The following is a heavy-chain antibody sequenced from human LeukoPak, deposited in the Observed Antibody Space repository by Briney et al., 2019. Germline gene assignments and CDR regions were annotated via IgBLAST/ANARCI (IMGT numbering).Heavy chain of an antibody. V-gene: IGHV1-8*01. D-gene: IGHD5-18*01. Sequence: ASVKVSCKASGYTFTSNDINWVRQTTGQGLEWMGWMNPSSANTGYAQKFQGRVTMTRNTSISTAYMELSSLRSDDTAFYYCAAGRPYSLLDYWGQGTLLTVSS. CDR1: GYTFTSND. CDR3: AAGRPYSLLDY. CDR2: MNPSSANT. J-gene: IGHJ4*02.